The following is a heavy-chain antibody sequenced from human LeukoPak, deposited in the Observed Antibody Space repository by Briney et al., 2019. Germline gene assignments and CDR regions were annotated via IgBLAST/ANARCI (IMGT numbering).Heavy chain of an antibody. CDR1: GFTFSNW. D-gene: IGHD7-27*01. CDR3: ARDLAWGAFDY. CDR2: IKKDGSEK. Sequence: GGSLRLSCAASGFTFSNWMSWVRQAPGKGLEWVANIKKDGSEKYYVDSVKGRFTISRDDSKNTLSLQMNSLRVEDTAVYYCARDLAWGAFDYWGQGTLVTVSS. V-gene: IGHV3-7*03. J-gene: IGHJ4*02.